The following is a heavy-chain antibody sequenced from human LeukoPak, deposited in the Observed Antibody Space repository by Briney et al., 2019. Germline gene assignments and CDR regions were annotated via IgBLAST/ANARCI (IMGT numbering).Heavy chain of an antibody. V-gene: IGHV3-23*01. CDR1: GFTLSSYA. Sequence: PGGSLRLSCAASGFTLSSYAMRWVRQAPGKGLEWVSAISGSGGSTYYADSVKGRLTISRDNAKNSLYLQMNSLRAEDTAVYYCARVLSSSWGAYYYYGMDVWGQGTTVTVSS. J-gene: IGHJ6*02. D-gene: IGHD6-13*01. CDR3: ARVLSSSWGAYYYYGMDV. CDR2: ISGSGGST.